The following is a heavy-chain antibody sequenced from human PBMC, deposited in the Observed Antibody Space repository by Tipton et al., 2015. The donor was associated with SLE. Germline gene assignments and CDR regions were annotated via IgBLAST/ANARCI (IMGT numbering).Heavy chain of an antibody. CDR3: ARTYDFRGAFDF. CDR1: GFTFSSYG. J-gene: IGHJ3*01. Sequence: SLRLSCAASGFTFSSYGMHWVRQAPGKGLEWVAVIWYDGSNKHYADSVKGRFTISRDNAKTSVYLQMNSLRVEDTAVYYCARTYDFRGAFDFRGQGTMVTVSA. D-gene: IGHD3-3*01. V-gene: IGHV3-33*08. CDR2: IWYDGSNK.